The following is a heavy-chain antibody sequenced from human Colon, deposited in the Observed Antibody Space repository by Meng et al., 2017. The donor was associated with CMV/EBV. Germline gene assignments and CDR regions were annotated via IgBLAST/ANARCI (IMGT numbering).Heavy chain of an antibody. D-gene: IGHD6-13*01. J-gene: IGHJ6*02. V-gene: IGHV4-39*07. CDR3: ASSIAKYYYGMDV. CDR1: GGSISSSSYY. Sequence: SETLSLTCTVSGGSISSSSYYWGWIRQPPGKGLEWIGSIYYSGSTYYNPSLKSRVTISVDTSKNQFSLKLSSVTAADTAVYYCASSIAKYYYGMDVWGQGTTATVSS. CDR2: IYYSGST.